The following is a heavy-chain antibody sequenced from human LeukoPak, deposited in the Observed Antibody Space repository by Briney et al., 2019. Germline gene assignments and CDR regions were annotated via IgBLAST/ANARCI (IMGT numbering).Heavy chain of an antibody. CDR3: ARDRSVSLGSGHYFDY. Sequence: GGSLRLSCAASGFNFNNYWMSWVRQAPGKGLEWVANIKQEVSEKYYVDSVKGRFTISRGNANNSLYLQMNSLRAEDTAVYYCARDRSVSLGSGHYFDYWGQGILVTVSS. D-gene: IGHD1-26*01. V-gene: IGHV3-7*01. CDR1: GFNFNNYW. CDR2: IKQEVSEK. J-gene: IGHJ4*02.